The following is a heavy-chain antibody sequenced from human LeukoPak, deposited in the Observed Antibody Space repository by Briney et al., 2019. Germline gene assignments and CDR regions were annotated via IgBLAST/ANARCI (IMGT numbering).Heavy chain of an antibody. CDR1: GFPFSTYA. D-gene: IGHD1-1*01. CDR2: FSSDGISQ. Sequence: GGSLRLSCAASGFPFSTYALHWVRQAPGKGLEWLAVFSSDGISQYYAGSVKGRFAISKDNSRNTLYLQMNSPRTEDTAVYYCTRGRAETGTTWLIDYWGQGTLVTVSS. V-gene: IGHV3-30*09. J-gene: IGHJ4*02. CDR3: TRGRAETGTTWLIDY.